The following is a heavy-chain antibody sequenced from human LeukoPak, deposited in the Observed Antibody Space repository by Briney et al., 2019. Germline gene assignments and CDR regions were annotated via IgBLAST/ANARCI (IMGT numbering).Heavy chain of an antibody. Sequence: SETLSLTCFVSNGSITSTRYYWAWIRQSPGKGLEWIGTTSSGGSAYYKTSLKSRVTISVDTSKAQLSLRLTSVTAADTAVYYCARQGGGDFVDSWGQGTLVSVS. CDR3: ARQGGGDFVDS. J-gene: IGHJ4*02. CDR2: TSSGGSA. V-gene: IGHV4-39*01. D-gene: IGHD4-17*01. CDR1: NGSITSTRYY.